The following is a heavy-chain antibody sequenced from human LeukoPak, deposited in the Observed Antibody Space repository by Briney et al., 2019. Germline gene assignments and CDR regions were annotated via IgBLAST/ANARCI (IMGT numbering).Heavy chain of an antibody. CDR1: GGSIRSSYYY. D-gene: IGHD2-8*02. CDR2: IYDSGST. V-gene: IGHV4-39*01. Sequence: SETLSLTCTVSGGSIRSSYYYWGWIRQPPGKGLEWIGSIYDSGSTYYNPSLKSRVTISVDTSKNQFSLKLNSVTAADTAVYYCARQVTGHPNWFDPWGPGIQVTVSS. J-gene: IGHJ5*02. CDR3: ARQVTGHPNWFDP.